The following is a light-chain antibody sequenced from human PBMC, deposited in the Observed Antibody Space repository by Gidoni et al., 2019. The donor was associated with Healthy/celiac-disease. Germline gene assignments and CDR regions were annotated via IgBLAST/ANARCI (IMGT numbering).Light chain of an antibody. CDR3: QQYNSA. CDR2: KAS. J-gene: IGKJ3*01. CDR1: QSISSW. Sequence: DIQMTQSPSTRSASVGDRVTITCRASQSISSWLAWYQQKPGKAPKLLIYKASSLESGVPSRFSGSGSGTEFTLTISSLQPDDFATYYCQQYNSAFGPGTKVDIK. V-gene: IGKV1-5*03.